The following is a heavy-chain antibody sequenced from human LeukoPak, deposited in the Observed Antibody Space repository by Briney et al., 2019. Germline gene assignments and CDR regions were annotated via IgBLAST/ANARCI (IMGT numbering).Heavy chain of an antibody. CDR3: ARDQRYCSSSSCPWEPFDY. Sequence: GGSLRLSCAASGFTFSDYYMSWIRQAPGKGLEWLSYISSSSSYTNYADSVKGRFTISRDNAKNSLYLQMNSLRAEDTAVYYCARDQRYCSSSSCPWEPFDYWGQGTLVTVSS. V-gene: IGHV3-11*05. CDR2: ISSSSSYT. CDR1: GFTFSDYY. D-gene: IGHD2-2*01. J-gene: IGHJ4*02.